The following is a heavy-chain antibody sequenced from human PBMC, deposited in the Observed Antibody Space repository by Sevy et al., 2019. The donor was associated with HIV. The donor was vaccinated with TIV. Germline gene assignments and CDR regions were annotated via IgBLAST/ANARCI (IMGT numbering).Heavy chain of an antibody. CDR3: ARVFHTAMVTSGYYYYGMDV. Sequence: ASVKVSCKASGGTFSSYAISWVRQAPGQGLEWMGGIIPIFGTANYAQKFQGRVTITADESTSTAYMELSSLRSEDTAVYYCARVFHTAMVTSGYYYYGMDVWGQGTTVTVSS. D-gene: IGHD5-18*01. J-gene: IGHJ6*02. V-gene: IGHV1-69*13. CDR2: IIPIFGTA. CDR1: GGTFSSYA.